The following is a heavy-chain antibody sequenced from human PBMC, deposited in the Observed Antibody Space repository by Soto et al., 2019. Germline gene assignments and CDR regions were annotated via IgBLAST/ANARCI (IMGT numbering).Heavy chain of an antibody. Sequence: EVQLLQSGGGLVQPGGSLRLSCAGSGFTFSNYAMSWVRQAPGKGLEWVSAISSAVNTYYADSVKGRFTISRDNSKNTFSLQMNSLRAEDTAVYYCAKQVRDGTSSPYYFDYWGQGTLVTVSS. V-gene: IGHV3-23*01. CDR1: GFTFSNYA. J-gene: IGHJ4*02. D-gene: IGHD6-6*01. CDR3: AKQVRDGTSSPYYFDY. CDR2: ISSAVNT.